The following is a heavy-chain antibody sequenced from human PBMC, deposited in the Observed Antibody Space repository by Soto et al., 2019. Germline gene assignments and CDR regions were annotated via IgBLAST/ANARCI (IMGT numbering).Heavy chain of an antibody. CDR1: GGSISSGGYS. V-gene: IGHV4-30-2*01. D-gene: IGHD3-10*01. Sequence: TLSLTCAVSGGSISSGGYSWSWIRQPPGKGLEWIGYIYHSGSTYYNPSLKSRVTISVDRSKNQFSLKLSSVTAADTAVYYCAGRRLWFGELSLNWFDPWGQGTLVTVSS. CDR3: AGRRLWFGELSLNWFDP. J-gene: IGHJ5*02. CDR2: IYHSGST.